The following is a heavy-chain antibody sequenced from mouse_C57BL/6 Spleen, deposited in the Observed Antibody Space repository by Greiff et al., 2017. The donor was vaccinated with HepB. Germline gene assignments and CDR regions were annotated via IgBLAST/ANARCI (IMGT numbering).Heavy chain of an antibody. CDR2: IYPGSGNT. CDR1: GYSFTSYY. V-gene: IGHV1-66*01. Sequence: VQLQQSGPELVKPGASVKISCKASGYSFTSYYIHWVKQRPGQGLEWIGWIYPGSGNTKYNEKFKGKATLTADTSSSTAYMQLSSLTSEDSAVYYCARSERWFFAYWGQGTLVTVSA. J-gene: IGHJ3*01. D-gene: IGHD2-3*01. CDR3: ARSERWFFAY.